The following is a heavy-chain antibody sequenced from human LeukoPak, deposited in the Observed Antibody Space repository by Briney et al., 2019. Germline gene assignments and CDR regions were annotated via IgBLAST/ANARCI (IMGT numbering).Heavy chain of an antibody. Sequence: AGGSLRLSCAASGFTFSSYWMSWVRQAPGKGLEWVANIKQDGSEKYYVDSVKGRFTISRDNAKNSLYLQMNSLRAEDTAVYYCTMVRGVITSWFDPWGQGTLVTVSS. CDR1: GFTFSSYW. V-gene: IGHV3-7*01. J-gene: IGHJ5*02. CDR2: IKQDGSEK. D-gene: IGHD3-10*01. CDR3: TMVRGVITSWFDP.